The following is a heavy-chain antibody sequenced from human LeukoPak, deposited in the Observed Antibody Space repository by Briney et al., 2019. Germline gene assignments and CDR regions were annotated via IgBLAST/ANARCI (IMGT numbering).Heavy chain of an antibody. CDR1: GGSFSGYY. CDR2: INHSGST. V-gene: IGHV4-34*01. CDR3: ASLRERSYYARGFDY. J-gene: IGHJ4*02. Sequence: SETLSLTCAVYGGSFSGYYWSWIRQPPGKGLEWIGEINHSGSTNYNPSLKSRVTISVDTSKNQFSLKLSSVTAADTAVCYCASLRERSYYARGFDYWGQGTLVTVSS. D-gene: IGHD1-26*01.